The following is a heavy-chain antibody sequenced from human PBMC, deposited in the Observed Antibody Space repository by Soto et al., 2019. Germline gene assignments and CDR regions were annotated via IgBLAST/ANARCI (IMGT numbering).Heavy chain of an antibody. CDR3: ATSRRAYSSGWLDAFDI. J-gene: IGHJ3*02. CDR1: GYSFTSYW. Sequence: PGESLKISCKGSGYSFTSYWIGWVRQMPGKGLEWMGIIYPGDSDTRYSPSFQGQVTISADKSISTAYLQWSSLKASDTAMYYCATSRRAYSSGWLDAFDIWGQGTRVTVPS. CDR2: IYPGDSDT. D-gene: IGHD6-19*01. V-gene: IGHV5-51*01.